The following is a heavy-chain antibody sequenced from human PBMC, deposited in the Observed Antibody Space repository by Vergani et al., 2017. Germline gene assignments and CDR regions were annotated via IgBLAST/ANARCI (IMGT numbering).Heavy chain of an antibody. CDR3: ARRSGRYYSGGKVHPLRTAFDV. Sequence: QVQLQASGPGRVKPSQTLSLTCTMSGRSISAGYYFRSWIRQPAGKGLEWLGHISASGTASHSPSLKTRVSMSVDTSKNQFSLTVTSVTAADTAIYFCARRSGRYYSGGKVHPLRTAFDVWGHGTVVNVSS. J-gene: IGHJ3*01. CDR1: GRSISAGYYF. D-gene: IGHD2-15*01. CDR2: ISASGTA. V-gene: IGHV4-61*02.